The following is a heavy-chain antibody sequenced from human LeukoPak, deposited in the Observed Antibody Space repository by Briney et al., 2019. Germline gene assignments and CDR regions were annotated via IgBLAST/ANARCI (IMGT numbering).Heavy chain of an antibody. V-gene: IGHV3-7*01. CDR1: GGSISSGGYY. CDR3: ARAFQRRDGYNYPGGY. CDR2: IKQDGSEK. Sequence: ETLSLTCTVSGGSISSGGYYWSWVRQAPGKGLEWVANIKQDGSEKYYVDSVKGRFTISRDNAKNSLYLQMNSLRAEDTAVYYCARAFQRRDGYNYPGGYWGQGTLVTVSS. D-gene: IGHD5-24*01. J-gene: IGHJ4*02.